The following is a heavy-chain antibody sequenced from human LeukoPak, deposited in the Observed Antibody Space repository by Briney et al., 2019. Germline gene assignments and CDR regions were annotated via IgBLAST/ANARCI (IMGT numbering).Heavy chain of an antibody. CDR3: ARVKPVPTVSLDS. CDR1: GYTLSDYD. D-gene: IGHD4-17*01. V-gene: IGHV1-8*01. CDR2: INPNSLIP. J-gene: IGHJ5*01. Sequence: ASVKVSCKASGYTLSDYDINWVRQAPGQGLEYMGWINPNSLIPGYARKFRGRVTLTMDTSIRTAYMELSGLTYDDTAIYYCARVKPVPTVSLDSWGQGTLVTVSS.